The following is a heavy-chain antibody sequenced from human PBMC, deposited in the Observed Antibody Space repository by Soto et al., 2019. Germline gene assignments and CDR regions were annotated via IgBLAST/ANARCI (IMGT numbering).Heavy chain of an antibody. D-gene: IGHD6-6*01. J-gene: IGHJ4*02. CDR1: GFTFSSYA. CDR2: ISGSGGST. Sequence: EVQLLESGGGLVQPGGSLRLSRAASGFTFSSYAMSWVRQAPGKGLEWVSGISGSGGSTYYADSVKGRFTISRDNSKNTLYLQMNSLRGENTAIYFCAKVIAAVNPGGYFDYWGQGTLVTVSP. V-gene: IGHV3-23*01. CDR3: AKVIAAVNPGGYFDY.